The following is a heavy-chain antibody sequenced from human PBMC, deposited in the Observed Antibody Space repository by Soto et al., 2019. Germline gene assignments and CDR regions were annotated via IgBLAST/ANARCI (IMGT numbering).Heavy chain of an antibody. V-gene: IGHV3-23*01. D-gene: IGHD6-13*01. CDR2: ISGSGGAT. CDR3: TRDASRDSSARGWFDP. J-gene: IGHJ5*02. CDR1: GFTFTSFA. Sequence: GGSLRLSCAASGFTFTSFAVSWVRQAPGKGLEWVSAISGSGGATYYADSVKGRFTVSRDNAKNSLHLQMNSLRAEDTAVYYCTRDASRDSSARGWFDPWGPGTLVTVSS.